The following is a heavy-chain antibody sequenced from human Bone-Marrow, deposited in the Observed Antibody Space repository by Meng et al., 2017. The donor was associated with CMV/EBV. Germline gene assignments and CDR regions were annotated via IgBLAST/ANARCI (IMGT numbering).Heavy chain of an antibody. CDR1: GGSFSGYY. V-gene: IGHV4-34*01. CDR2: INHSGST. J-gene: IGHJ4*02. Sequence: SETLSLTCAVYGGSFSGYYWSWIRQPPGKGLEWIGEINHSGSTNYNPSLKSRVTISVDTSKNQFSLKLSSVTAADTAVYYCARGEWFGVYFDYWGQGTLVNVSS. D-gene: IGHD3-10*01. CDR3: ARGEWFGVYFDY.